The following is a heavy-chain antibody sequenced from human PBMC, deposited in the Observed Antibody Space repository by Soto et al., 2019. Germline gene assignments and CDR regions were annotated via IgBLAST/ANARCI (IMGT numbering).Heavy chain of an antibody. Sequence: QVQLVQSGAEVKKPGASVKVSCKASGYTFTSYGISWVRQAPGQGLEWMGWISAYNGNTNYAQKLQGRVTMTTDTSTRTAYMELRRLRSDDTAVYYCARGHGSGSSDYYYYGMDVWGQGTTVTVSS. J-gene: IGHJ6*02. CDR2: ISAYNGNT. V-gene: IGHV1-18*01. CDR1: GYTFTSYG. D-gene: IGHD3-10*01. CDR3: ARGHGSGSSDYYYYGMDV.